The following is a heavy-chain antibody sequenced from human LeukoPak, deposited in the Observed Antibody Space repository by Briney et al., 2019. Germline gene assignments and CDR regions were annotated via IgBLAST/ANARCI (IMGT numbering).Heavy chain of an antibody. D-gene: IGHD6-19*01. CDR2: IYYSGST. Sequence: SETLSLTCTVSGGSISSSSYYWGWIRRPPGKGREWIGSIYYSGSTYYNPSLKSRVTISVDTSKNQFSLKLSSVTAADTAVYYCARDLAVAGTSFDYWGQGTLVTVSS. CDR3: ARDLAVAGTSFDY. CDR1: GGSISSSSYY. V-gene: IGHV4-39*02. J-gene: IGHJ4*02.